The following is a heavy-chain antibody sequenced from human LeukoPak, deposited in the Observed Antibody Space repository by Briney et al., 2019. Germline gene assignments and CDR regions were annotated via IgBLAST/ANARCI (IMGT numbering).Heavy chain of an antibody. V-gene: IGHV4-34*01. CDR2: INHSGST. CDR3: ARGGSEWLLSLRYFDL. D-gene: IGHD3-3*01. J-gene: IGHJ2*01. CDR1: GGSFSGYY. Sequence: SETLSLTCAVYGGSFSGYYWSWIRQPPGKGLEWIGEINHSGSTNYNPSLKSRVTISVDTSKNQFSLKLSFVTAADTAVYYCARGGSEWLLSLRYFDLWGRGTLVTVSS.